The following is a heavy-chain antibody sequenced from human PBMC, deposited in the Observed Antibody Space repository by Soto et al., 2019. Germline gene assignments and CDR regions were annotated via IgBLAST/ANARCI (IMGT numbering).Heavy chain of an antibody. CDR1: GGSISSYY. J-gene: IGHJ4*02. D-gene: IGHD3-22*01. CDR3: ARVADDSSGYYWDY. V-gene: IGHV4-59*01. CDR2: IYYSGST. Sequence: SETLSLTCTVSGGSISSYYWSWIRQPPGKGLEWIGYIYYSGSTNYNPSLKSRVTISVDTSKNQFSLKLSSVTAADTAVYYCARVADDSSGYYWDYWGQGTLVTVSS.